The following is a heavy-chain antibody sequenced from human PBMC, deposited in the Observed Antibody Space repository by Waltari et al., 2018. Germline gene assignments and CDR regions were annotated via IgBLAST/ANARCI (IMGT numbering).Heavy chain of an antibody. D-gene: IGHD2-21*01. J-gene: IGHJ4*02. CDR2: ISDNSGGIT. CDR1: GFTFSSHG. CDR3: AKDSPILTA. V-gene: IGHV3-23*01. Sequence: EVQLLESGGGLVKPGGSLRLSCAASGFTFSSHGMSWVRQAPGKGLEWVSSISDNSGGITYYADSVKGRFTISRDNPKNTLYLYMNSLRAEDTAVYYCAKDSPILTAWGQGTLVAVSS.